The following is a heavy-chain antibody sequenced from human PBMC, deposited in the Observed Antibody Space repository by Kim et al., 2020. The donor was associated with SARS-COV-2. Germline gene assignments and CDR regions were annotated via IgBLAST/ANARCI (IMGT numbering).Heavy chain of an antibody. CDR3: ARGRYSYGPWFDP. Sequence: GGSLRLSCAASGFTFSDYYMSWIRQAPGKGLEWVSYISSSSSYTNYADSVKGRFTISRDNAKNSLYLQMNSLRAEDTAVYYCARGRYSYGPWFDPWGQGTLVTVSS. V-gene: IGHV3-11*06. D-gene: IGHD5-18*01. J-gene: IGHJ5*02. CDR2: ISSSSSYT. CDR1: GFTFSDYY.